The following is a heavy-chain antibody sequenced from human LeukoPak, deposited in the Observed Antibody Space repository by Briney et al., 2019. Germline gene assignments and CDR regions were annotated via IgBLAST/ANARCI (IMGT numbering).Heavy chain of an antibody. CDR3: ARYAYCGADCYRSSNWYFDL. D-gene: IGHD2-21*02. J-gene: IGHJ2*01. V-gene: IGHV4-39*01. CDR1: GSPISSRNYY. CDR2: IYHTGVT. Sequence: SETLSLTCSVSGSPISSRNYYWGWIRQTPGEGLEWLGTIYHTGVTFYNSSLKSRLTMSVDTSTNQFSVNLTSVTAADTAVYYCARYAYCGADCYRSSNWYFDLWGRGTLVTVSS.